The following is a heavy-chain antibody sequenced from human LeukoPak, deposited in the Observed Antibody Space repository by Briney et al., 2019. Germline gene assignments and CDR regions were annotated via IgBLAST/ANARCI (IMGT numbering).Heavy chain of an antibody. Sequence: GGSLRLSCAASGFTFSSCAMTWVRQAPGKGLEWVASITGDGARTYYTDSVKGRFTISRDNSKNTLYLQMNSLRADETAIYYCASRPRADMGPLDYWGQGTLVTVST. CDR3: ASRPRADMGPLDY. V-gene: IGHV3-23*01. CDR1: GFTFSSCA. D-gene: IGHD1-14*01. J-gene: IGHJ4*02. CDR2: ITGDGART.